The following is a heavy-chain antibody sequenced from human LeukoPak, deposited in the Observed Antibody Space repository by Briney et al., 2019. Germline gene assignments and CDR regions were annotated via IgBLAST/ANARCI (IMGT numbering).Heavy chain of an antibody. CDR3: ARDQICSGATCFSDY. D-gene: IGHD2-15*01. CDR2: IYSGGTM. Sequence: GGSLRLSCAASGFNVSINYMSWVRQAPGKGLEWVSVIYSGGTMYYTDSVKGRFTIPRDNSKNTLNLQMNGLRAEDTAVYYCARDQICSGATCFSDYWGQGTLVTVSS. V-gene: IGHV3-66*01. J-gene: IGHJ4*02. CDR1: GFNVSINY.